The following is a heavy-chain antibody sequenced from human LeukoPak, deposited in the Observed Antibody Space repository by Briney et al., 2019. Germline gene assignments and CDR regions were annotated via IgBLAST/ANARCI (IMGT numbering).Heavy chain of an antibody. CDR1: GASISSHY. Sequence: SETLSLTCTVSGASISSHYWSWIRQPPGKGLEWIGYIYYSGSTNYSPSLKSRVTISVDTSKNQFSLKLSPVTAADTAVYYCASHSGNYWYYFDYWGQGTLVTVSS. J-gene: IGHJ4*02. CDR3: ASHSGNYWYYFDY. CDR2: IYYSGST. V-gene: IGHV4-59*11. D-gene: IGHD1-26*01.